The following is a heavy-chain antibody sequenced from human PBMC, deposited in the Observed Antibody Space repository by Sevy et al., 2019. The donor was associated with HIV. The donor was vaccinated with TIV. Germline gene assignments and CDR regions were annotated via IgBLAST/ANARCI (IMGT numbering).Heavy chain of an antibody. CDR3: ARGWWDSYGYHWLDP. J-gene: IGHJ5*02. D-gene: IGHD5-18*01. V-gene: IGHV3-48*01. Sequence: GGSLRLSCAASGFTFSSYSMIWVRQAPGKGLEWISYISGGSVTIYYADSVKGRFTISRDNAKKSVYLEMNSLRGEDTAVYYCARGWWDSYGYHWLDPWGQGTLVTVSS. CDR1: GFTFSSYS. CDR2: ISGGSVTI.